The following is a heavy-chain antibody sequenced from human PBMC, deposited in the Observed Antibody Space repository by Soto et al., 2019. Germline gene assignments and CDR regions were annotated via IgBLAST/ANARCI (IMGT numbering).Heavy chain of an antibody. Sequence: PGGSLRLSCVASGFTFSRYVMTWVRQAPGKELEWASTINSNGGSTYYTDSVKGRFTISRDNSKNSLYLQMNGLRAEDTAVYFCARVPDLDYCSRTSCLYYFDYWGQGALVTVSS. V-gene: IGHV3-23*01. D-gene: IGHD2-2*01. J-gene: IGHJ4*02. CDR3: ARVPDLDYCSRTSCLYYFDY. CDR1: GFTFSRYV. CDR2: INSNGGST.